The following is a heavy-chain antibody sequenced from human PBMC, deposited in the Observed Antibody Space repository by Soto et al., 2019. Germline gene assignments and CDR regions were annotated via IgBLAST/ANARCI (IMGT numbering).Heavy chain of an antibody. J-gene: IGHJ3*01. D-gene: IGHD1-26*01. V-gene: IGHV3-30*18. CDR2: ISYDGSKK. CDR1: GFTFSSYD. CDR3: AKAYSGPFDV. Sequence: QVQLVESGGGVVQPGRSLRLSCAAYGFTFSSYDIHWVRQAPGKGLEWVAVISYDGSKKYYADSVKGLFTISRDNSKNTLYLQVNSLRAEDTALYYCAKAYSGPFDVWGQGTMVTVSS.